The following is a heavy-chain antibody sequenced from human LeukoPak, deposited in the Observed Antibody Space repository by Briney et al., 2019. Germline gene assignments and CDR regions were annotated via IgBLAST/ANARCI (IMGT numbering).Heavy chain of an antibody. CDR1: GFTFSGYG. Sequence: GGSLGLSCAASGFTFSGYGMHWVRQAPGKGLEWVAVITYDGSYKYYADSVQGRFTISRDNSKNTLYLQMNSLRPDDTAVYYCAKWDFDYWGQGTLVTVSS. J-gene: IGHJ4*02. CDR3: AKWDFDY. CDR2: ITYDGSYK. V-gene: IGHV3-30*18.